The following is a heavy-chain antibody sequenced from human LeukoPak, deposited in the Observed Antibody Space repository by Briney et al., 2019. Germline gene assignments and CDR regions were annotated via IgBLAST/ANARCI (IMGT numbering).Heavy chain of an antibody. D-gene: IGHD6-19*01. CDR1: GFTFSSYG. J-gene: IGHJ5*02. CDR3: ARLYSSGWSPLLNWFDP. CDR2: ISYDGSNK. V-gene: IGHV3-30*03. Sequence: GGSLRLSCAASGFTFSSYGMHWVRQAPGKGLEWVAVISYDGSNKYYADSVKGRFTISRDNSKNTLYLQMNSLRAEDTAVYHCARLYSSGWSPLLNWFDPWGQGTLVTVSS.